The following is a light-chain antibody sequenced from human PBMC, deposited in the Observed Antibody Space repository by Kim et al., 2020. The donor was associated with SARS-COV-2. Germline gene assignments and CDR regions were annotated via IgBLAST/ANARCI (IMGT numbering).Light chain of an antibody. V-gene: IGLV3-10*01. CDR3: YSTDSSGNHYV. CDR2: EDS. J-gene: IGLJ1*01. Sequence: SYELTQPPSVSVFPGQTARITCSGDALPKKYAYWYQQKSGQAPVLVIYEDSKRPSGIPERFSGSSSGTMATLTISGAQVEDEADYYCYSTDSSGNHYVFGTGTKVTVL. CDR1: ALPKKY.